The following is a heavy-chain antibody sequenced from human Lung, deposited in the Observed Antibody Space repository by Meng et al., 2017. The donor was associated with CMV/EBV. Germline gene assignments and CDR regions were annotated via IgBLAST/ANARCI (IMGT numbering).Heavy chain of an antibody. J-gene: IGHJ3*02. Sequence: SETLSLTCIVSGASISSENYFWSWIRQPPGKGLEWIGYIHFNGNAYYNPSLESRAAISKDTSNNQSNDQFSLKLSSVTAADTAVYYCAREVDAARDSDAFDIWGQGXMVTVSS. V-gene: IGHV4-30-4*01. CDR1: GASISSENYF. D-gene: IGHD6-6*01. CDR3: AREVDAARDSDAFDI. CDR2: IHFNGNA.